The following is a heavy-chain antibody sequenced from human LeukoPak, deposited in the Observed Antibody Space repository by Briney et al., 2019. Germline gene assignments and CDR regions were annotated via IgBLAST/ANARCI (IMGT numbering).Heavy chain of an antibody. J-gene: IGHJ3*02. CDR1: RFTFSSYG. CDR2: IRSKANSYAT. D-gene: IGHD3-22*01. Sequence: QSGGSLRLSCAASRFTFSSYGMHWVRQASGKGLEWVGRIRSKANSYATAYAASVKGRFTISRDDSKNTAYLQMNSLKTEDTAVYYCTREGDYYDSSGRGIWGQGTMVTVSS. V-gene: IGHV3-73*01. CDR3: TREGDYYDSSGRGI.